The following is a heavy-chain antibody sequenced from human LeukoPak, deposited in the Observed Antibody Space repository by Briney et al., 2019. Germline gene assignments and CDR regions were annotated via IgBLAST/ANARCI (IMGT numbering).Heavy chain of an antibody. J-gene: IGHJ4*02. CDR3: ARILLTGTGRGYSDY. V-gene: IGHV3-30-3*01. CDR1: GFTFSSYA. D-gene: IGHD1-7*01. CDR2: ISYDGSNK. Sequence: PGGSLRLSCAASGFTFSSYAMHWVRQAPGKGLEWVAVISYDGSNKYYADSVKGRFTISRDNSKNTLYLQMNSLRAEDTALYYCARILLTGTGRGYSDYWGQGVLVTVSS.